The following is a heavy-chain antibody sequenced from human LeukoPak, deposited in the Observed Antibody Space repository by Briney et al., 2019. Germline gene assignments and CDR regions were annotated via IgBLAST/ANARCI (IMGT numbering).Heavy chain of an antibody. J-gene: IGHJ6*03. V-gene: IGHV1-69*06. CDR1: GGTFSSYA. CDR2: IIPIFGTA. D-gene: IGHD3-10*01. Sequence: RASVKVSCKASGGTFSSYAISWVRQAPGQGLEWMGGIIPIFGTANYAQKFQGRVTITADKSTSTAYMELSSLRSEDTAVYYCARDGGHYGSGSYIYYYYYYYMDVWGKGTTVTVSS. CDR3: ARDGGHYGSGSYIYYYYYYYMDV.